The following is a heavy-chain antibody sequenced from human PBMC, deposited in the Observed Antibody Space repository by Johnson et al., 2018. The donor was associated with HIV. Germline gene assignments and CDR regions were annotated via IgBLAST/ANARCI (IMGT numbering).Heavy chain of an antibody. J-gene: IGHJ3*02. CDR1: GFTFSNYG. CDR2: IRYEGSNK. D-gene: IGHD2-21*02. Sequence: QVQLVESGGGVVQPGRSLRLSCAASGFTFSNYGMHWVRQAPGKGLEWVAFIRYEGSNKYYADSVKGRFTISRDNSMNTLSLQMNSLRAEDTAVYYCAKVADPYCGGDCYSVLFVFDIWGQGTMVTVSS. CDR3: AKVADPYCGGDCYSVLFVFDI. V-gene: IGHV3-30*02.